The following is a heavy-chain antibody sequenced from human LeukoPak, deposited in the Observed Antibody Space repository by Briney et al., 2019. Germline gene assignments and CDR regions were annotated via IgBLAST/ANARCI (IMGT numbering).Heavy chain of an antibody. D-gene: IGHD2-2*01. CDR1: GYSFTSYW. Sequence: GESLQISCKGSGYSFTSYWIGWVRQMPGKGREWMGIIYRGDSDNRYSPSFQGQVTISADKSISTAYRPWSSLKASDTAMYYCARQDCSSTSCYPYFDYWGQGTLVTVSS. CDR2: IYRGDSDN. CDR3: ARQDCSSTSCYPYFDY. J-gene: IGHJ4*02. V-gene: IGHV5-51*01.